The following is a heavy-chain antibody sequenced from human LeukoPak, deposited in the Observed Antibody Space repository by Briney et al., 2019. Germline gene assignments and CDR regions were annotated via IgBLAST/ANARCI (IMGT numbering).Heavy chain of an antibody. CDR2: IYHSGST. J-gene: IGHJ6*03. D-gene: IGHD1-1*01. Sequence: SETLSLTCAVSGYSISSGYYWGWTRQPPGKGLERIGTIYHSGSTYYNPSLKSRVTISVDTSKNQFYLKLSSVTAADTAVYYCARVFPTGHYYYMDVWGKGTTVTVSS. CDR1: GYSISSGYY. V-gene: IGHV4-38-2*01. CDR3: ARVFPTGHYYYMDV.